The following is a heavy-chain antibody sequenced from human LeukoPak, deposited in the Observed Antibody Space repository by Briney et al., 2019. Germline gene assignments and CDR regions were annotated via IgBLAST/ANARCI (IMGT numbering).Heavy chain of an antibody. J-gene: IGHJ4*02. CDR1: GYTFTGYY. CDR3: ARDVPHFDY. V-gene: IGHV1-2*02. Sequence: ASVKVSCKASGYTFTGYYMHWVRQAPGQGLEWMGWINPNSGGTNYAQKFQGRVTMTRDTAISTAYMELTSLRSDDTAVYYCARDVPHFDYWGQGTLVTVSS. CDR2: INPNSGGT.